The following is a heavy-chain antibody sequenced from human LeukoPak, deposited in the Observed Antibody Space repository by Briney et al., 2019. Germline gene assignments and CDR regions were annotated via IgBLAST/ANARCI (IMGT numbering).Heavy chain of an antibody. Sequence: GGSLRLSCVASGFTFSNYAMSWVRQAPGKGLEWVSAIPVNGGSTYYADSVKGRFTISRDNFKNTLYLQMNSLRAEDTAVYYCAREPNVLLWFGELRSVRSWFDPWGQGTLVTVSS. CDR1: GFTFSNYA. D-gene: IGHD3-10*01. V-gene: IGHV3-23*01. CDR3: AREPNVLLWFGELRSVRSWFDP. CDR2: IPVNGGST. J-gene: IGHJ5*02.